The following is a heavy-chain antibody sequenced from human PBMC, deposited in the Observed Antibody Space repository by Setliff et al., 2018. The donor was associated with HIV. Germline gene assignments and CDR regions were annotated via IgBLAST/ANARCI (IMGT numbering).Heavy chain of an antibody. J-gene: IGHJ6*03. V-gene: IGHV1-18*01. CDR1: GYTFTTYG. CDR3: ARLSIPAYYYMDV. D-gene: IGHD2-21*01. Sequence: GASVKVSCKASGYTFTTYGITWVRQAPGQGLEWMGWISTYNDNTNYAQKFQGRVTMTTVTSTSTAYMELRSLRSDDTAVYYCARLSIPAYYYMDVWGKGTTVTVSS. CDR2: ISTYNDNT.